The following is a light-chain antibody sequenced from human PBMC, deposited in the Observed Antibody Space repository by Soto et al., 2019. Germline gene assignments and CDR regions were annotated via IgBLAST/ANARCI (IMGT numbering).Light chain of an antibody. J-gene: IGLJ1*01. CDR1: SSNIGSNA. CDR2: SNY. Sequence: QSVLTQPPSASGTPGQRVTISCSGSSSNIGSNAVNWYQQLPGTAPKLLIYSNYQRPSGVPDRFSGSKSGTSASLAISGLQSEDEADYYCAAWDDSLNGFVFGTGTKLPVL. V-gene: IGLV1-44*01. CDR3: AAWDDSLNGFV.